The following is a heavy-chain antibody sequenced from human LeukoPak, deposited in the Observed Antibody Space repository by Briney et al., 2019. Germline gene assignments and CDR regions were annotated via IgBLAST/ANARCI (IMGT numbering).Heavy chain of an antibody. D-gene: IGHD4/OR15-4a*01. V-gene: IGHV3-21*01. J-gene: IGHJ4*02. Sequence: GGSLRLSCAASGITGYSMHWVRQAPGKGLEWVCSISSSSNYIYCADSVKGRFTISRDNGKNSLDLQMNSLRADDTAFYYCARDTLGEGEDANYAVYYFDYWGQGTVVTVSS. CDR2: ISSSSNYI. CDR3: ARDTLGEGEDANYAVYYFDY. CDR1: GITGYS.